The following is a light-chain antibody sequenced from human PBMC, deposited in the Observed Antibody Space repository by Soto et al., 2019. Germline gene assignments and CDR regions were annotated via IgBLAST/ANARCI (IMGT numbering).Light chain of an antibody. Sequence: DIQMTQSPSTLSASVGDRVTITCRASQSIITWLAWYQQKPGKAPNFLIYKASSLESGVQSRFSGSGSGTEFTLTISSLQPDDSATYYCQQYNPYWTFGQGTKVEIK. J-gene: IGKJ1*01. CDR2: KAS. CDR3: QQYNPYWT. CDR1: QSIITW. V-gene: IGKV1-5*03.